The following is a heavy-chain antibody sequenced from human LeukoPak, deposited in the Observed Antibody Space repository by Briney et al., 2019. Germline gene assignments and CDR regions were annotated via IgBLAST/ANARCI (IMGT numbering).Heavy chain of an antibody. D-gene: IGHD3-22*01. CDR3: ARGGYYYDSSGYYQH. Sequence: GASVKVSCKASGYTFTSYGISWVRQAPGQGLEWMGWISAYNGNTNYAQKFQGRVTMTRNTSISTAYMELSSLRSEDTAVYYCARGGYYYDSSGYYQHWGQGTLVTVSS. V-gene: IGHV1-18*01. CDR1: GYTFTSYG. CDR2: ISAYNGNT. J-gene: IGHJ1*01.